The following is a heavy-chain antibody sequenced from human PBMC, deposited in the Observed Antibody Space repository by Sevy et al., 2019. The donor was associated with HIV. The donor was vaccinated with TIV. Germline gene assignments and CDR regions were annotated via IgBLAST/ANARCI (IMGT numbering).Heavy chain of an antibody. J-gene: IGHJ4*01. D-gene: IGHD2-2*01. CDR1: GFAFSTHD. CDR2: ISYEGTET. CDR3: ARDGGNSVKWYPLY. Sequence: GGSLRLSCAASGFAFSTHDMHWVRQAPGKGLEWVAVISYEGTETFYAASVEGRFTISRDNSKNMLSLQINRLRPEDTAVYYCARDGGNSVKWYPLYWGHGTLVTVSS. V-gene: IGHV3-30-3*01.